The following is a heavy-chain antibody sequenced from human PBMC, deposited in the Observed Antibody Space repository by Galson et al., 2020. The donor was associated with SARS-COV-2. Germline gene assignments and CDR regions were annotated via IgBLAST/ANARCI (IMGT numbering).Heavy chain of an antibody. CDR2: IQQDGSEK. CDR3: AGDTEPPGYGDGFDD. J-gene: IGHJ4*02. Sequence: AGSLRLSCTASGFTISSYWMSWVRQAPGKGQERVANIQQDGSEKYYVDSAKDRFTISRDNAKNSLYRQMNSLRAAETTGYYCAGDTEPPGYGDGFDDWGQGTLVTVSS. D-gene: IGHD4-17*01. V-gene: IGHV3-7*01. CDR1: GFTISSYW.